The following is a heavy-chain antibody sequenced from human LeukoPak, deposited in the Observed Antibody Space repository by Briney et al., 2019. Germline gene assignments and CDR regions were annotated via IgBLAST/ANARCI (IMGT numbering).Heavy chain of an antibody. J-gene: IGHJ5*02. CDR3: ARDPEGYSYGYVGWFDP. Sequence: GGSLRLSCAASGFTFSSYSMNWVRQAPGKGLEWVSSISSSSSYIYYADSVKGRFTISRDNAKNSLYLQMNSLRAEDTAVYYCARDPEGYSYGYVGWFDPWGQGTLVTVSS. CDR2: ISSSSSYI. D-gene: IGHD5-18*01. V-gene: IGHV3-21*01. CDR1: GFTFSSYS.